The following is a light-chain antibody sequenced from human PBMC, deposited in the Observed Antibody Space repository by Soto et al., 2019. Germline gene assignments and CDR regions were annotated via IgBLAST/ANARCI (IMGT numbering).Light chain of an antibody. Sequence: EIVLTQSPGTLSLSPGERATLFCRASQSVSNSDLAWYQQKPGQAPRLLIYGASSRATGIPDRFSGSGSGTDFTLIINRLEPDECAVYYCQQYGSSPWTFGHGTKVEIK. J-gene: IGKJ1*01. CDR1: QSVSNSD. CDR3: QQYGSSPWT. V-gene: IGKV3-20*01. CDR2: GAS.